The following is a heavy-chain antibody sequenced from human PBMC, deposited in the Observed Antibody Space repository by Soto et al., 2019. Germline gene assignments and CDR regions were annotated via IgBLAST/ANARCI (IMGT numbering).Heavy chain of an antibody. D-gene: IGHD3-22*01. Sequence: QMQLVQSGPEVKKPGTSVKVSCKASGFTFTSSAMQWVRQARGQRLEWIGWIVVGSGNTNYAQKFQERVTITRDMSTSTAYMELSSLRSEDTAVYYCAAEPNYYDSRGYYDRDYYYYGMDVWGQGTTVTVSS. CDR3: AAEPNYYDSRGYYDRDYYYYGMDV. V-gene: IGHV1-58*02. J-gene: IGHJ6*02. CDR2: IVVGSGNT. CDR1: GFTFTSSA.